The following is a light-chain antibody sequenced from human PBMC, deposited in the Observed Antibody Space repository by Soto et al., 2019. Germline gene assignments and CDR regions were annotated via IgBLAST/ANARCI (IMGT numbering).Light chain of an antibody. CDR1: SIWTKS. Sequence: SYELTQPPSVSVAPGQTASIACGGDSIWTKSVNWYQQRPGQAPVVGVYDDSDRPTGIPERFSGSNSGNTATLTISRVEAGDEADYYCQVWNGRSFQGVFGPGTKVTAL. J-gene: IGLJ1*01. V-gene: IGLV3-21*02. CDR2: DDS. CDR3: QVWNGRSFQGV.